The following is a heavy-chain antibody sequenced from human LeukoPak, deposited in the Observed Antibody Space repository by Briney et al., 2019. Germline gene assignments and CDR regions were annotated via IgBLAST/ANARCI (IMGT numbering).Heavy chain of an antibody. CDR3: ARTTPFYWYFDL. CDR1: GGSFSGYY. Sequence: PSETLSLTCAVYGGSFSGYYWSWIRQPPGKGLEWIGYIYYSGSTNYNPSLKSRVTISVDTSKNQFSLKLSSVTAADTAVYYCARTTPFYWYFDLWGRGTLVTVSS. J-gene: IGHJ2*01. V-gene: IGHV4-59*01. CDR2: IYYSGST. D-gene: IGHD1-26*01.